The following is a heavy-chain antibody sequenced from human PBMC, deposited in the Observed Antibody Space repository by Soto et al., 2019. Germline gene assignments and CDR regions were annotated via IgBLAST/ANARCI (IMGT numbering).Heavy chain of an antibody. V-gene: IGHV3-9*01. CDR2: ISWNGGII. Sequence: EVQLVESGGGLVQPGRSLRLSCTASGFTFIDYAMHWVRQTPGKGLEWVSGISWNGGIIGYVGSVKGRFSISRDNAKNSLYLQMSSLRAEYTALYYCAKDMGPDPYSSGWFNFWGQGTLVTVSS. D-gene: IGHD6-19*01. J-gene: IGHJ5*01. CDR3: AKDMGPDPYSSGWFNF. CDR1: GFTFIDYA.